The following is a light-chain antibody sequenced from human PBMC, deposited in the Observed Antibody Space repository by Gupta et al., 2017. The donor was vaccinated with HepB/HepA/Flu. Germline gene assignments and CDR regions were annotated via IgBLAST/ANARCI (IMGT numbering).Light chain of an antibody. CDR2: DVT. CDR1: SSDVGGHNF. CDR3: SSYTSSSTHNYV. Sequence: QSALTQPASVSGSPGQSITISCTGTSSDVGGHNFVSWYQQHPGKAPKLIIYDVTDRPSGVSNRFSGSKSGNMASLTISGLQAEDEADYYCSSYTSSSTHNYVFGTGTKVTVL. J-gene: IGLJ1*01. V-gene: IGLV2-14*03.